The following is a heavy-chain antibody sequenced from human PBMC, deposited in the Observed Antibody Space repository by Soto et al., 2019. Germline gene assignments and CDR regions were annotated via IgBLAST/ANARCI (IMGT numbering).Heavy chain of an antibody. D-gene: IGHD3-3*01. CDR1: GFTFSSYA. CDR3: TRGSGVGRGLDV. Sequence: GGSLRLSCAASGFTFSSYAMSWVRQAPGKGLEWVSAISASGGSTYYADSVKGRFTISRDNSKNTLSLLMNSLRAEDTAVYFCTRGSGVGRGLDVWGQGTTVTVSS. CDR2: ISASGGST. V-gene: IGHV3-23*01. J-gene: IGHJ6*02.